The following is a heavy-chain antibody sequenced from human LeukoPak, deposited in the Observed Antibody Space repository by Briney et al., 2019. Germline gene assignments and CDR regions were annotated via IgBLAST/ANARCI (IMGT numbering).Heavy chain of an antibody. J-gene: IGHJ5*02. D-gene: IGHD6-6*01. CDR3: AGFPDSSSEGWFDP. Sequence: SSVNVSCKSCVGIFRSYAIRGMRQPPGQGLEGVGGIIPIFGTANYAQKFQVRVTITADESTSTAYMELSSLSSADKAVYYCAGFPDSSSEGWFDPCGQGTLATVSS. V-gene: IGHV1-69*13. CDR1: VGIFRSYA. CDR2: IIPIFGTA.